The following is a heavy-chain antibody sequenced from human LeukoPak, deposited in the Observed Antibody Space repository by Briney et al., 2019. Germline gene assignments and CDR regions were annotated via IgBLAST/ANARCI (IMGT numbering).Heavy chain of an antibody. J-gene: IGHJ4*02. Sequence: SETLSLTCTVSGGSISSHYWSWIRQHPGKGLEWIGYIYYSGSTYYNPSLKSQVTISVDTSKNQFSLKLSSVTAADTAVYYCAREGYYGSGSKLFDYWGQGTLVTVSS. CDR1: GGSISSHY. CDR2: IYYSGST. CDR3: AREGYYGSGSKLFDY. D-gene: IGHD3-10*01. V-gene: IGHV4-59*06.